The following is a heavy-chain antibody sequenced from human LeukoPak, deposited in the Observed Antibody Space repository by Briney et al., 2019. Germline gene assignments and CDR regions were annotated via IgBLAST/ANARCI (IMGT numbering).Heavy chain of an antibody. CDR3: ARESWELRD. D-gene: IGHD1-26*01. Sequence: PGRSLRLSCAPSGFTFSSYGMHWVRQAPGKGLEWVALISYDGSNKYYADSVKGRFTISRDNSKNTLYLQMNSLRAEDTAVYYCARESWELRDWGQGTLVTVSS. CDR2: ISYDGSNK. V-gene: IGHV3-30*03. J-gene: IGHJ4*02. CDR1: GFTFSSYG.